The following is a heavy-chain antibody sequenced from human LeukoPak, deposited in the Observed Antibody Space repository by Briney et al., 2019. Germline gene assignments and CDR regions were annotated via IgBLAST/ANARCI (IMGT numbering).Heavy chain of an antibody. V-gene: IGHV4-34*01. CDR2: INHSGST. CDR3: ATDLYCSSTSCYRGLNRAQAFDI. J-gene: IGHJ3*02. Sequence: SETLSLTCTVSGGSISSYYWSWIRQPPGKGLEWIGEINHSGSTNYNPSLKSRVTISVDTSKNQFSLKLSSVTAADTAVYYCATDLYCSSTSCYRGLNRAQAFDIWGQGTMVTVSS. D-gene: IGHD2-2*02. CDR1: GGSISSYY.